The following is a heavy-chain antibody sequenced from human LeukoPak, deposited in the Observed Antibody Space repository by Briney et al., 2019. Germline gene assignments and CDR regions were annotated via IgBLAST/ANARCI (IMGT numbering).Heavy chain of an antibody. Sequence: GGSLRLSFSASEFTVSSNYMSSVRQAPGKGLEWVSVIYSGGSTYYADSVKGRLTISRDNSKNTLYLQMNSLRGEDTAVYYCARSSSWYDAYDTWGQGTMVTVSS. D-gene: IGHD6-13*01. V-gene: IGHV3-66*01. CDR3: ARSSSWYDAYDT. CDR1: EFTVSSNY. J-gene: IGHJ3*02. CDR2: IYSGGST.